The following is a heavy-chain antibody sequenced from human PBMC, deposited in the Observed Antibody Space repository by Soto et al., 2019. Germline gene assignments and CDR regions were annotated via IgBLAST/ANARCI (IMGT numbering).Heavy chain of an antibody. D-gene: IGHD3-10*01. V-gene: IGHV3-7*03. J-gene: IGHJ4*02. Sequence: EVQLVESGGGLVQPGGSLRLSCAASGFTFSSYWMSWVRQAPGKGLEWVANIKQDGSEKYYVDSVKGRFTISRDNAKNSLSLQIKGLRAEDTAVYYCARDARFGAPRPPPRAIDYWGQGTLVTVSS. CDR1: GFTFSSYW. CDR2: IKQDGSEK. CDR3: ARDARFGAPRPPPRAIDY.